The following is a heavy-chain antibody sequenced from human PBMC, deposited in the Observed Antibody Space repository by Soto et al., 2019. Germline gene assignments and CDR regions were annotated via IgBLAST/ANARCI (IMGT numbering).Heavy chain of an antibody. D-gene: IGHD3-22*01. CDR1: GYTFINYF. CDR2: INPTDGST. Sequence: ASVKVSCKASGYTFINYFLNWVRQAPGQGLELMGIINPTDGSTNYAQKLQGRVTMTSDTSTSTVYIELSSLRSEDTAVYYCARIPVYYYDSSGYSDYWGQGTLVTVYS. CDR3: ARIPVYYYDSSGYSDY. J-gene: IGHJ4*02. V-gene: IGHV1-46*01.